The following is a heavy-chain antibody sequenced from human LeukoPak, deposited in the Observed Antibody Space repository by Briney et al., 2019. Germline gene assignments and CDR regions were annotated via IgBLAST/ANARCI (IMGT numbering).Heavy chain of an antibody. Sequence: PGGSLRLSCAASGFTFSSTWMNWVRQGPGKGLEWVSLIDRDGNTYYADSVKGRFTLSRDTSKNALYLQMNSLRAEDTAVYYCARDSCSLTMCFGFFDHWGQGSLVTVSS. CDR1: GFTFSSTW. J-gene: IGHJ4*02. CDR3: ARDSCSLTMCFGFFDH. V-gene: IGHV3-53*01. CDR2: IDRDGNT. D-gene: IGHD3-10*02.